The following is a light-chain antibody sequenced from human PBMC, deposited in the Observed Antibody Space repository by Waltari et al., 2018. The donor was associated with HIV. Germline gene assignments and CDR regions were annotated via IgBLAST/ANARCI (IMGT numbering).Light chain of an antibody. CDR1: SSHIRLYH. CDR3: AAWEDRLSGL. Sequence: QSVLTQPPSASGTPGQRVTITCSGGSSHIRLYHVYWYQQFPGTAPKLLISRVNQRPTGVPDRFSGSKSGTSASLVISGLRSGDEADYYGAAWEDRLSGLFGGGTKVT. J-gene: IGLJ2*01. CDR2: RVN. V-gene: IGLV1-47*01.